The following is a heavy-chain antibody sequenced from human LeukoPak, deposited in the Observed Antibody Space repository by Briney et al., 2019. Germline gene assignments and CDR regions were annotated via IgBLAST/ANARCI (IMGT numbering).Heavy chain of an antibody. Sequence: GRSLRLSCAASGFTFSSYAMHWVRQAPGKGLEWVAVISYDGSNKYYADSVKGRFTISRDNSKNTLYLQMNSLRAEDTAVYYCARERFRGYYYDSSGYYRCFDYWGQGTLVTVSS. CDR3: ARERFRGYYYDSSGYYRCFDY. CDR2: ISYDGSNK. V-gene: IGHV3-30*04. J-gene: IGHJ4*02. D-gene: IGHD3-22*01. CDR1: GFTFSSYA.